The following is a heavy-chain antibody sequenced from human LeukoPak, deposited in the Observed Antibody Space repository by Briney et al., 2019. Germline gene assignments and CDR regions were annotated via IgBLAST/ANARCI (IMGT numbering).Heavy chain of an antibody. CDR2: IWRDGSSK. D-gene: IGHD1-7*01. J-gene: IGHJ4*02. V-gene: IGHV3-33*01. CDR1: GFSFRNYG. Sequence: PGGALRLSCAASGFSFRNYGMDWVRQAPGKGLEWVSVIWRDGSSKNYTDSVKGRFTISRDNSKNTLYLQVNSLRVEDRAVYYCARDGNYNDKRGWDFDNWGQGTLVTVSS. CDR3: ARDGNYNDKRGWDFDN.